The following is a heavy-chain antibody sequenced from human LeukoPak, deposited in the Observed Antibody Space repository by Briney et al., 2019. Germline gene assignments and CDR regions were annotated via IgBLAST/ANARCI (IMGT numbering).Heavy chain of an antibody. CDR2: MNPNSGNT. D-gene: IGHD6-6*01. J-gene: IGHJ3*02. CDR3: ARSSSSSWGDAFDI. Sequence: ASVKVSCKASGYTFTSYDINWVRRATGQGLEWMGWMNPNSGNTGYAQKFQGRVTMTRNTSISTAYMELSSLRSEDTAVYYCARSSSSSWGDAFDIWGQGTMVTVSS. V-gene: IGHV1-8*01. CDR1: GYTFTSYD.